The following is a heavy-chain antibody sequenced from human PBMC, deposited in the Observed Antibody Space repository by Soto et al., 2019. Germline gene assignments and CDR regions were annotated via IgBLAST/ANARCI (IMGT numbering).Heavy chain of an antibody. CDR1: GGPISHHY. J-gene: IGHJ4*02. V-gene: IGHV4-59*08. CDR3: ARGSGWLDY. D-gene: IGHD6-19*01. CDR2: AFYSGDT. Sequence: SETLSLTCSVPGGPISHHYYTWIRQPPGKGLEWIGYAFYSGDTNYNPSLKSRVSISIDTSKNQLSLKLTSVTATDTAVYYCARGSGWLDYWGQGALVTVSS.